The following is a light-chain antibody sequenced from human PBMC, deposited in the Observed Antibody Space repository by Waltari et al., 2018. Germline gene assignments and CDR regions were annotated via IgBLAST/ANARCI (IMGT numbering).Light chain of an antibody. CDR1: QNYVIW. Sequence: DIQLTQSPSTLSESVGDRVTIQCRANQNYVIWLAWYRQKPGKAPDLLIYKASTLQSGVPSRCSCSGSGTEFTQTISSLQPDDFATYYCQQYSGPISFGPGTRVLIK. CDR3: QQYSGPIS. V-gene: IGKV1-5*03. J-gene: IGKJ3*01. CDR2: KAS.